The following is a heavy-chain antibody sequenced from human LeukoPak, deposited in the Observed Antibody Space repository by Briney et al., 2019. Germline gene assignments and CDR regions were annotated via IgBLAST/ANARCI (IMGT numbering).Heavy chain of an antibody. J-gene: IGHJ6*03. CDR3: ARAVAGNYYYYYYMDV. CDR2: IIPIFGTA. D-gene: IGHD6-19*01. V-gene: IGHV1-69*05. Sequence: SVKVSCRASGGTFSSYAISWVRQAPGQGLEWMGRIIPIFGTANYAQKFQGRVTITTDESTSTAYMELSSLRSEDTAVYYCARAVAGNYYYYYYMDVWGKRTTVIVSS. CDR1: GGTFSSYA.